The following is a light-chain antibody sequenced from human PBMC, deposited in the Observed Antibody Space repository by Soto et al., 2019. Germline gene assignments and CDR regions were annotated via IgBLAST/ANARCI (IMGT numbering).Light chain of an antibody. CDR2: GAS. CDR1: QSVSSN. V-gene: IGKV3-15*01. Sequence: NHPPAALCSSPLNKATLSCRSSQSVSSNLAWYQQKPGQAPRLLIYGASTRATGIPARFSGSGSGTEFTLTISSLQSEDFAVYYFQQYYNGHTLTFGQGARLEIK. J-gene: IGKJ5*01. CDR3: QQYYNGHTLT.